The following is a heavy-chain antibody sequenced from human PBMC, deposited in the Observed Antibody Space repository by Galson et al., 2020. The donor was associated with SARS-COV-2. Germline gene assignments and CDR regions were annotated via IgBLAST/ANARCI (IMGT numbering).Heavy chain of an antibody. CDR1: GGSFSGYY. CDR3: ARRWNHQPSRAFDI. V-gene: IGHV4-34*01. D-gene: IGHD1-1*01. J-gene: IGHJ3*02. CDR2: INHSGST. Sequence: SETLSLTCAVYGGSFSGYYWSWIRQPPGKGLEWIGEINHSGSTNYNPSLKSRVTISVDTSKNQFSLKLSSVTAADTAVYYCARRWNHQPSRAFDIWGQGTMVTVSS.